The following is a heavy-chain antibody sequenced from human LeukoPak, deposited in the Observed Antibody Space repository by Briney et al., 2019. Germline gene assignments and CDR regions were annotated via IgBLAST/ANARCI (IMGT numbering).Heavy chain of an antibody. D-gene: IGHD3-10*01. J-gene: IGHJ4*02. CDR3: ARKGRGPYGSVNGYFDY. CDR2: IIPIFGTA. Sequence: ASVKVSCKASGGTFSSYAISWVRQAPGQGLEWMGGIIPIFGTANYAQKFQGRVTITADKSTSTAYMELSSLRSEDTAVYYCARKGRGPYGSVNGYFDYWGQGTLVTVSS. CDR1: GGTFSSYA. V-gene: IGHV1-69*06.